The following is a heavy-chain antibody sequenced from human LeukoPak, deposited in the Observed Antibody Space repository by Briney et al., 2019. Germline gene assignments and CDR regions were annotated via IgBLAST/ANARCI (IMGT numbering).Heavy chain of an antibody. D-gene: IGHD5-24*01. CDR1: GFTFDDYG. V-gene: IGHV3-21*04. J-gene: IGHJ3*02. CDR3: AKDFRRWLQFGAFDI. Sequence: GGSLRLSCAASGFTFDDYGMTWVRQAPGKGLEWVSSISSSSSYIYYADSVKGRFTISRDNAKNTLYLQMNSLRAEDTAVYYCAKDFRRWLQFGAFDIWGQGTMVTVSS. CDR2: ISSSSSYI.